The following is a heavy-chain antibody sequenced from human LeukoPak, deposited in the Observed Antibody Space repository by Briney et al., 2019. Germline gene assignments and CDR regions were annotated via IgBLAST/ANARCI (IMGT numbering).Heavy chain of an antibody. CDR2: ISGSGGST. D-gene: IGHD5/OR15-5a*01. V-gene: IGHV3-23*01. CDR3: AKSTGSGVYRPFDP. CDR1: GFTFSSFA. Sequence: GGSLRLSCAASGFTFSSFAMSWVRQAPGKGLEWVSSISGSGGSTYHADSVKGRFIISRDNSKNTLYLQMNSLRAEDTAVYYCAKSTGSGVYRPFDPWGQGTLVTVSS. J-gene: IGHJ5*02.